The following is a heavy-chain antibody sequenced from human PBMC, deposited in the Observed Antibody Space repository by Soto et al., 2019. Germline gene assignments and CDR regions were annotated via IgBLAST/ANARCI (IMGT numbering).Heavy chain of an antibody. CDR2: ISPIFGTA. D-gene: IGHD4-4*01. V-gene: IGHV1-69*01. CDR1: GDTFSRYS. Sequence: QVQVVQSGAEVKQPGSSVKVSCKASGDTFSRYSVTWVRQAPGQGLEWMGGISPIFGTAYYAQKFQGRVTISADESTGTAYMELSSLRSEDTAVYYGARPQYSDYSGRLDHWGQGTLITVSS. J-gene: IGHJ4*02. CDR3: ARPQYSDYSGRLDH.